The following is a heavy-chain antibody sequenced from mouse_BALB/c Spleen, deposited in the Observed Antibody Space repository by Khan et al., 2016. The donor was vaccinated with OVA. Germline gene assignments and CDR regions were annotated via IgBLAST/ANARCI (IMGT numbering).Heavy chain of an antibody. CDR1: GFTFSSYG. Sequence: EVELVESGGGLVQPGGSRKLSCAATGFTFSSYGMHWVRQDPEKKLEWVAYISGDSNTIYYAATVKGRFSISRDNSKNTLFLQLTTLMSEDTAMYYCTTSYRYEYYFDYWGQGTTLTVSS. CDR2: ISGDSNTI. CDR3: TTSYRYEYYFDY. V-gene: IGHV5-17*02. D-gene: IGHD1-1*01. J-gene: IGHJ2*01.